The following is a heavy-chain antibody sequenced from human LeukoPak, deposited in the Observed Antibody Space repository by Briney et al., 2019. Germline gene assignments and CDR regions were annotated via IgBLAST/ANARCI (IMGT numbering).Heavy chain of an antibody. CDR3: AKGPKTLRYFDWSVYYFDY. CDR1: GFTFSDYY. Sequence: GGSLRLSCAASGFTFSDYYMSWIRQAPGKGLEWVSYISSSGSTIYYADSVKGRFTISRDNAKNTLYLQMSSLRAEDTAVYYCAKGPKTLRYFDWSVYYFDYWGQGTLVTVSS. D-gene: IGHD3-9*01. CDR2: ISSSGSTI. J-gene: IGHJ4*02. V-gene: IGHV3-11*01.